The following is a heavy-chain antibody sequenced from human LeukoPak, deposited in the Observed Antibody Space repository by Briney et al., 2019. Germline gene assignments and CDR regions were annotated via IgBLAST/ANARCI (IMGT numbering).Heavy chain of an antibody. V-gene: IGHV5-51*01. Sequence: GESLKISCKGSGYSFTSYWIGWVRQMPGKGLEWMGIIYPGDSDTRYSPSFQGQVTISADKSISTAYLQWSSLKASDTAMYYCARGRGYSSSWYEVFDYWGQGTLVTVSS. D-gene: IGHD6-13*01. CDR3: ARGRGYSSSWYEVFDY. CDR2: IYPGDSDT. J-gene: IGHJ4*02. CDR1: GYSFTSYW.